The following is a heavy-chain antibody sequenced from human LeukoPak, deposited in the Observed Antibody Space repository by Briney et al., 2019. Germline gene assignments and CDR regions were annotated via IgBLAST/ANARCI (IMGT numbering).Heavy chain of an antibody. CDR3: ASEQLEGAFDI. V-gene: IGHV1-69*04. Sequence: SVKVSCKASGGTFSSYAISWVRQAPGQGLEWMGRIIPILGIANYAQKFQGRVTLTADECTNTVYLELSSLRSEDTAVYYCASEQLEGAFDIWGQGTMVTVSS. CDR1: GGTFSSYA. D-gene: IGHD6-13*01. CDR2: IIPILGIA. J-gene: IGHJ3*02.